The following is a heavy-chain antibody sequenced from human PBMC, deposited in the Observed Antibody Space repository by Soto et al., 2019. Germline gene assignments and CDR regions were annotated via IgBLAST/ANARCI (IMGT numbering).Heavy chain of an antibody. V-gene: IGHV5-51*01. CDR1: GYSFTKYW. CDR3: ARHIYYDSRVGYFDF. D-gene: IGHD3-22*01. J-gene: IGHJ4*02. Sequence: GESLKISCKGSGYSFTKYWIGWVRQMPGKGLEWMGVIYPGDSDTIYIPSFQGQVTISADKSTSTAYLQWSSLKASDTAMYYCARHIYYDSRVGYFDFWGQGALVTVSS. CDR2: IYPGDSDT.